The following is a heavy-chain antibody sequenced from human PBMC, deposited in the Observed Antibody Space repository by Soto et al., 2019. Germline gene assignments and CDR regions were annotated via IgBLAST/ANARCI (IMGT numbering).Heavy chain of an antibody. Sequence: GGSLRLSCAASGFTFSSYWMSWVRQAPGKGLEWVANIKQDGSEKYYVDSVKGRFTISRDNAKNSLYLQMNSLRAEDTAVYYCARDASIVVVVAATPSAEYVMDVWGQGTKVTVYS. CDR2: IKQDGSEK. CDR3: ARDASIVVVVAATPSAEYVMDV. J-gene: IGHJ6*02. V-gene: IGHV3-7*03. CDR1: GFTFSSYW. D-gene: IGHD2-15*01.